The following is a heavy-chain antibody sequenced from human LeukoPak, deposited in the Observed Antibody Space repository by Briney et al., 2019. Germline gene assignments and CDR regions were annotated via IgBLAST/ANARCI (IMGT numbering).Heavy chain of an antibody. J-gene: IGHJ3*02. CDR2: INPSGGST. Sequence: GASVKVSCKASGYTFTSYYTHWVRQAPGQGLEWMGIINPSGGSTSYAQKFQGRVTMTRDTSTSTVYMELSSLRSEDTAVYYCARDYDYYDSSGFDAFDIWGQGTMVTVSS. V-gene: IGHV1-46*01. D-gene: IGHD3-22*01. CDR3: ARDYDYYDSSGFDAFDI. CDR1: GYTFTSYY.